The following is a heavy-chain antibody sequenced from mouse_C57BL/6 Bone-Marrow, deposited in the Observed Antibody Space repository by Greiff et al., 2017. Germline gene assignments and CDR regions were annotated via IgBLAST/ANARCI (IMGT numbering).Heavy chain of an antibody. CDR3: ARGGAYSNFWYFDV. Sequence: QVQLKQPGAELVKPGASVKMSCKASGYTFTSYWITWVKQRPGQGLEWIGDIYPGSGSTNYNEKFKSKATLTVDTSSSTAYMQLSSLTSEDSAVYYCARGGAYSNFWYFDVWGTGTTVTVSS. D-gene: IGHD2-5*01. CDR1: GYTFTSYW. J-gene: IGHJ1*03. CDR2: IYPGSGST. V-gene: IGHV1-55*01.